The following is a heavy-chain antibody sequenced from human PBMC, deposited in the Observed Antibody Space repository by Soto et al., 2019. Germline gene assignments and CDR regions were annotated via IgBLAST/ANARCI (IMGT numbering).Heavy chain of an antibody. Sequence: QVQLQESGPGLVKPSETLSLTCTVSGGSISSYYWSWIRQPPGKGLEWIGYINYSGSTNYNPSLKSRVTISVDTSKNQFSLKLSSVTAADTAVSYCARGGWLRFDPWGQGTLVTVSS. CDR2: INYSGST. D-gene: IGHD5-12*01. CDR3: ARGGWLRFDP. J-gene: IGHJ5*02. V-gene: IGHV4-59*01. CDR1: GGSISSYY.